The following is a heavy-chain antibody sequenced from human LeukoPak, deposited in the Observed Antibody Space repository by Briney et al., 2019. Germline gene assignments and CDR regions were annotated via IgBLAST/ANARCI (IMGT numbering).Heavy chain of an antibody. CDR3: ARVPWGSYSGSYH. CDR2: IRSNLYLGAT. V-gene: IGHV3-15*01. Sequence: GGSLRLSCAACGFTFSNAWLHWVRQVPGKGLEWVGRIRSNLYLGATEFAAPVKGRFTISRDDSKNTLYLQMDSLKTEDTAMYYCARVPWGSYSGSYHWGQGILVTVSS. CDR1: GFTFSNAW. D-gene: IGHD1-26*01. J-gene: IGHJ5*02.